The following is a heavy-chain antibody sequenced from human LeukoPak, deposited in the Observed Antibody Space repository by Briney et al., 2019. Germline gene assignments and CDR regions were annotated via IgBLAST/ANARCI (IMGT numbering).Heavy chain of an antibody. Sequence: SSETLSLTCAVYGGSFSGYYWSWIRQPPGKGLEWIGEINHSGSTNYNPSLKSRVTISVDTSKNQFSLKLSSVTAADTAVYYCARRHDYVWGSYRARYYYYYMDVWGKGTTVTISS. CDR1: GGSFSGYY. CDR2: INHSGST. V-gene: IGHV4-34*01. CDR3: ARRHDYVWGSYRARYYYYYMDV. D-gene: IGHD3-16*02. J-gene: IGHJ6*03.